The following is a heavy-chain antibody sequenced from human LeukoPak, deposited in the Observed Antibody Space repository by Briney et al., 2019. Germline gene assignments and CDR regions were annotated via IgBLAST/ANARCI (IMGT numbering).Heavy chain of an antibody. Sequence: SGGSLRLSCAASGFTFSDYYMSWIRQAPGKGLEWVSYISSSGSTIYYADSVKGRFTISRDNAKNSLYLQMNSLRAEDTAVYYCARFRYCSSTSCPRGAFDIWGQGTMVTVSS. CDR2: ISSSGSTI. J-gene: IGHJ3*02. CDR3: ARFRYCSSTSCPRGAFDI. D-gene: IGHD2-2*01. CDR1: GFTFSDYY. V-gene: IGHV3-11*04.